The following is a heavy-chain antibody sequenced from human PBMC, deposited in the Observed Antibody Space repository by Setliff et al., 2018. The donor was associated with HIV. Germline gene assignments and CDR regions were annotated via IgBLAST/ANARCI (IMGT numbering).Heavy chain of an antibody. J-gene: IGHJ4*02. Sequence: GGSLRLSCAAAGFTFSNAWMTWVRQAPGKGLEWVARIRNKKNGGTTYYAAPVEGRFTISRDDSKNTLSLQMNSLETEDTAIYYCTTDLGSGRFSWNNNWGQGTLVTVSS. D-gene: IGHD1-26*01. V-gene: IGHV3-15*01. CDR1: GFTFSNAW. CDR3: TTDLGSGRFSWNNN. CDR2: IRNKKNGGTT.